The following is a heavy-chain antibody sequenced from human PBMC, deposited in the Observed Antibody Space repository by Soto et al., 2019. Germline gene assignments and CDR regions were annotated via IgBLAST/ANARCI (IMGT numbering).Heavy chain of an antibody. J-gene: IGHJ3*02. Sequence: PGGSLRLSCAASGFTFSSYSMNWVRQAPGKGLEWVSSISSSSSYIYYADSVKGRFTISRDNAKNSLYLQMNSLRAEDTAVYYCARDRGGWAVFKVGDDAFDIWGQGTMVTVSS. CDR1: GFTFSSYS. D-gene: IGHD1-26*01. CDR2: ISSSSSYI. V-gene: IGHV3-21*01. CDR3: ARDRGGWAVFKVGDDAFDI.